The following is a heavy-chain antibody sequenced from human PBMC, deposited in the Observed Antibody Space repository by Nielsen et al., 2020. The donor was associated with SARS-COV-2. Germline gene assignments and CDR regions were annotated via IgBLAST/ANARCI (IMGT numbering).Heavy chain of an antibody. D-gene: IGHD2-2*02. CDR3: ARYTTGLFDY. CDR1: GYTFTSYT. V-gene: IGHV1-3*01. CDR2: INAGNGNT. Sequence: ASVKVSCKASGYTFTSYTIHWVRQAPGQRLEWMGWINAGNGNTKYSQKFQGRVTITRDTSASTAYKELSSLRSEDTAVFYCARYTTGLFDYWGQGTLVTVSS. J-gene: IGHJ4*02.